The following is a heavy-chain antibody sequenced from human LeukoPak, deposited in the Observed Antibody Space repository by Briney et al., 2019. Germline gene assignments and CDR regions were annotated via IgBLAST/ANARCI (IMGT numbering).Heavy chain of an antibody. CDR2: INQDGSEI. J-gene: IGHJ2*01. D-gene: IGHD2-15*01. V-gene: IGHV3-7*04. CDR1: GFTFSNYW. CDR3: ARARATRWYFDL. Sequence: PGGSLRLSCAASGFTFSNYWMSWVRQAPGKGLEWLANINQDGSEIYYVDSVKGRFTISRDNGKNSLYLQINSLRADDTAVYYCARARATRWYFDLWGRGTLVTVSS.